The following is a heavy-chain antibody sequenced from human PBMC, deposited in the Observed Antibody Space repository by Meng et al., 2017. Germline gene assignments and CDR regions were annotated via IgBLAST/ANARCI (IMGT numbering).Heavy chain of an antibody. CDR2: IIPIFGTA. J-gene: IGHJ4*02. CDR1: GGTFSSYA. D-gene: IGHD4-11*01. V-gene: IGHV1-69*01. Sequence: VQAGVWVKKPGSSVKVSCKASGGTFSSYAISWVRQAPGQGLEWMGGIIPIFGTANYAQKFQGRVTITADESTSTAYMELSSLRSEDTAVYYCARDDYSNYLPFDYWGQGTLVTVS. CDR3: ARDDYSNYLPFDY.